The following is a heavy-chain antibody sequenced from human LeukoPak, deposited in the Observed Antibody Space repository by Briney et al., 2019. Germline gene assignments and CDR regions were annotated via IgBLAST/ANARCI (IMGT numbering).Heavy chain of an antibody. J-gene: IGHJ4*02. CDR1: GYTLTELS. CDR3: ATLTWSSSWYLIEDY. D-gene: IGHD6-13*01. V-gene: IGHV1-24*01. CDR2: FDPEDGET. Sequence: ASVKVSCKVSGYTLTELSMHWVRQAPGKGLEWMGGFDPEDGETIYAQKFQGRVTMTEDTPTDTAYMELSSLRSEDTAVYYCATLTWSSSWYLIEDYWGQGTLVTVSS.